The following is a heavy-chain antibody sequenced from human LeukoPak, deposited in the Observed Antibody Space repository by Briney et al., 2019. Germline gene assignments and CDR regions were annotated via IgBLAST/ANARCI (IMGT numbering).Heavy chain of an antibody. CDR2: ITSAASTI. CDR3: ARVRSGWYYFDY. CDR1: GFTLSSYS. J-gene: IGHJ4*02. Sequence: GGCLRLSCAASGFTLSSYSMNWVRQAPGKGLEWDSYITSAASTIYYADSVKGRFTISRDNAKNSLYLQMNSLRAEDTAVYYCARVRSGWYYFDYWGQGTLVTVSS. D-gene: IGHD6-19*01. V-gene: IGHV3-48*04.